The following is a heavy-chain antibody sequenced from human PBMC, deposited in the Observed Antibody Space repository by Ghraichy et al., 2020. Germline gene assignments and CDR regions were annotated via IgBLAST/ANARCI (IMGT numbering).Heavy chain of an antibody. Sequence: GGSLRLSCAASGFSFSRYGMHWVRQAPGKGLEWVAVISYDGSNTYYADSVKGRFTISRDSSKNTLYLQMNSLRAEDTALYYCAKDKGASGSYSDFWGQGTLVTVSS. CDR1: GFSFSRYG. D-gene: IGHD1-26*01. J-gene: IGHJ4*02. V-gene: IGHV3-30*18. CDR3: AKDKGASGSYSDF. CDR2: ISYDGSNT.